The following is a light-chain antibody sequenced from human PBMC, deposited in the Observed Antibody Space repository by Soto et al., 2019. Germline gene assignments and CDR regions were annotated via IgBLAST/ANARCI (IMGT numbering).Light chain of an antibody. Sequence: QPVLTQPRSVSGSPGQSVTISCTGTSSDVGGYNFVSWYQHHPGKAPELMIYDVSKRPSGVPDRFSGSKSGNTASLTISGLQAEDEADYYCCSYAGSYTGVFGGGTKLTVL. CDR1: SSDVGGYNF. CDR3: CSYAGSYTGV. J-gene: IGLJ2*01. CDR2: DVS. V-gene: IGLV2-11*01.